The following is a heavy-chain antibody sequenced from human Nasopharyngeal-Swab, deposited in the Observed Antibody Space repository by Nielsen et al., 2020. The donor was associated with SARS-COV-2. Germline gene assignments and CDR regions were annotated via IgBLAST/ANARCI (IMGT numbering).Heavy chain of an antibody. D-gene: IGHD6-19*01. CDR3: ARSDIAVAGTAWFDP. CDR2: IIPILGIA. Sequence: SVKVSCKASGGTFSSYAISWVRQAPGQGLEWMGRIIPILGIANYAQKFQGRVTITADKSTSTAYMELSSLRSEDTAVYYCARSDIAVAGTAWFDPWGQGTLVTVSS. J-gene: IGHJ5*02. CDR1: GGTFSSYA. V-gene: IGHV1-69*04.